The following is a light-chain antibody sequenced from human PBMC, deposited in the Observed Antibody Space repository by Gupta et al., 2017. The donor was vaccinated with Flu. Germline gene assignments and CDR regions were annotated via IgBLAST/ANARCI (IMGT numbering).Light chain of an antibody. V-gene: IGLV4-60*03. J-gene: IGLJ2*01. Sequence: QTVPTKSSTASASMGSWVKLTCTLNSGHRTYTIAWHQQQSGEAPGYLMTVVGSGFYNKGTGVPARRSGSSSGADRYLTISSLPSAIDAAYYCETWDSNIVLFGGGTKLTVL. CDR3: ETWDSNIVL. CDR2: VVGSGFY. CDR1: SGHRTYT.